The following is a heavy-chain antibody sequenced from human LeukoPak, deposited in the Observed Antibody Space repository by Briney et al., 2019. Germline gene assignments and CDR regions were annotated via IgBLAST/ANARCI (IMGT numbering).Heavy chain of an antibody. J-gene: IGHJ6*03. V-gene: IGHV1-2*02. CDR3: ATTYYYYYYMDV. CDR2: INPNSGGT. Sequence: ASVKVSCKASGYTFTGYYMHWVRQAPGQGLEWMGWINPNSGGTNYAQKFQGRVTMTRDTSISTAYMELSRLRSDDTAVYYCATTYYYYYYMDVWGKGTTVTVSS. CDR1: GYTFTGYY.